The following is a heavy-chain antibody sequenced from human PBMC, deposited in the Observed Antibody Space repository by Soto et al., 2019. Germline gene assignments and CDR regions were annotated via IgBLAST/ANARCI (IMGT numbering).Heavy chain of an antibody. Sequence: QVQLVQSGAEVKKPGSSVKVSCQASGGSFRRESINWVRQAPGQGPEWMGNILPFFGTADYAQKFQGRLTLTADVSTTTVYMELSCLRFEDTAVYYCARGHEFGGNSDAFEVWGQGTMVIVSS. CDR1: GGSFRRES. J-gene: IGHJ3*01. D-gene: IGHD2-15*01. CDR2: ILPFFGTA. CDR3: ARGHEFGGNSDAFEV. V-gene: IGHV1-69*15.